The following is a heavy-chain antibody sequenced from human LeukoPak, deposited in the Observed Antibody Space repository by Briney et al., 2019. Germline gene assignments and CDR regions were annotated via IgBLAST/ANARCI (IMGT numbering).Heavy chain of an antibody. CDR3: ARVPLRITMVRGVTTPFQHSYFDY. CDR1: RGTFSSYT. Sequence: SVKVSCKASRGTFSSYTISWVRQAPGQGLDWMGRIIPILGIANYAQKFQGRVTITADKSTSTAYMELSSLRSEDTAVYYCARVPLRITMVRGVTTPFQHSYFDYWGQGTLVTVSS. CDR2: IIPILGIA. J-gene: IGHJ4*02. D-gene: IGHD3-10*01. V-gene: IGHV1-69*02.